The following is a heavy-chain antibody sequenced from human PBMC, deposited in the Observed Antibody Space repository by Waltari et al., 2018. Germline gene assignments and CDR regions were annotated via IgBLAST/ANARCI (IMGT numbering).Heavy chain of an antibody. CDR2: IRGSGDRT. V-gene: IGHV3-23*01. CDR1: GFTFSRSA. CDR3: AKGANPQHPYHFEN. J-gene: IGHJ4*02. Sequence: EVQLLESGGGLVQPGGSLRLSCAASGFTFSRSAMSWVRQAPGKGLEWVSGIRGSGDRTDDADSVKGRFTISRDNSKNTLSLQMNSLRVEDTAIYYCAKGANPQHPYHFENWGQGTLVTVSS.